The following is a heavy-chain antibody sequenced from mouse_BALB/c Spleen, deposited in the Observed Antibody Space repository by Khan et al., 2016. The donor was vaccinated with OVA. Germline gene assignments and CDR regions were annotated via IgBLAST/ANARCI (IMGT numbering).Heavy chain of an antibody. CDR3: ARGGYSAFAY. CDR2: IFPGSDTP. J-gene: IGHJ3*01. D-gene: IGHD2-14*01. Sequence: QVQLQQSGPELVKPGASLKVSCKASGYTFTDYIIGWVKQSTRQGLEWIGDIFPGSDTPYYNEKFKDRATLTADKSANPAYMQLSRQTSNDSAVYFCARGGYSAFAYWGQGTLVTVAA. CDR1: GYTFTDYI. V-gene: IGHV1-77*01.